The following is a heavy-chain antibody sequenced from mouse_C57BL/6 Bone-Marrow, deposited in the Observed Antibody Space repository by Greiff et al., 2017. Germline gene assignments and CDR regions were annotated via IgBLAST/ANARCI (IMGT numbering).Heavy chain of an antibody. D-gene: IGHD1-1*01. CDR3: ASITTVVATDYAMDY. V-gene: IGHV1-76*01. J-gene: IGHJ4*01. CDR1: GYTFTDYY. CDR2: IYPGSGNT. Sequence: VQLQQSGAELVRPGASVKLSCKASGYTFTDYYINWVKQRPGQGLEWIARIYPGSGNTYYNEKFKGKATLTAEKSSSTAYMQLSSLTSEDSAVYFCASITTVVATDYAMDYWGQGTSVTVSS.